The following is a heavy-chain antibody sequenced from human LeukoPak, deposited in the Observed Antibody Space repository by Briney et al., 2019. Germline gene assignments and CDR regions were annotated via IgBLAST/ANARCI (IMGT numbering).Heavy chain of an antibody. V-gene: IGHV3-7*01. Sequence: QPGGSLRLSCAASGFTFSSYEMNWVRQAPGKGLEWVANIKQDGSEKYYVDSVKGRFTISRDNAKNSLYLQMNSLRAEDTAVYYCARRPVLRYFDWLLHIAPYFDYWGQGTLVTVSS. CDR2: IKQDGSEK. J-gene: IGHJ4*02. CDR1: GFTFSSYE. CDR3: ARRPVLRYFDWLLHIAPYFDY. D-gene: IGHD3-9*01.